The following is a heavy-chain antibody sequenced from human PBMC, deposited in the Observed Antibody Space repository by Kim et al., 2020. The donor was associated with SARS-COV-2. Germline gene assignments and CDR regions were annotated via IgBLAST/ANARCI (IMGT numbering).Heavy chain of an antibody. Sequence: ASVKVSCKTSGYTFTSYDVHWVRQAPGQGLEWMGWISADSGDTKYAQKLQDRVTMTTDTSARTVYMELRNLKSNDTAVYYCARGDRYYPQQYDMDIWGQGTTVIVSS. CDR3: ARGDRYYPQQYDMDI. D-gene: IGHD3-10*01. V-gene: IGHV1-18*01. CDR1: GYTFTSYD. J-gene: IGHJ6*02. CDR2: ISADSGDT.